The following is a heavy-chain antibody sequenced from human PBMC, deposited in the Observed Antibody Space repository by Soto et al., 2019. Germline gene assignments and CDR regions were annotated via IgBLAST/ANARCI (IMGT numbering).Heavy chain of an antibody. J-gene: IGHJ4*02. CDR3: ARGSLDC. CDR1: GGSFSGYY. V-gene: IGHV4-34*01. CDR2: INHSGST. Sequence: SETLSLTCAVYGGSFSGYYWSWIRQPPGKGLEWIGEINHSGSTNYNPSLKSRVTISVDTSKNQFSLKLSSVTAADTAVYYCARGSLDCWGQGTLVTVSS.